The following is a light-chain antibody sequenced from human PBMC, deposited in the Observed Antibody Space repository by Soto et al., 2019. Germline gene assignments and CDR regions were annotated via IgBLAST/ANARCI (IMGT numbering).Light chain of an antibody. CDR1: SSDVGGYNS. CDR2: DVT. J-gene: IGLJ1*01. Sequence: QSALTQPASVSGSPGQSITISCTGTSSDVGGYNSVCWYQQHPGRAPKVMIYDVTNRPSGVSNRFSGSKSGNTASLTISELQAEDEADYYCISYTSSTTRVFGTGTKLTVL. V-gene: IGLV2-14*03. CDR3: ISYTSSTTRV.